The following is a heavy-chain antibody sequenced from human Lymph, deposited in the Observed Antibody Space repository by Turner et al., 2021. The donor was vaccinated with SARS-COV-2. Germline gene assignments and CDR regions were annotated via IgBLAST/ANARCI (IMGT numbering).Heavy chain of an antibody. Sequence: QLQLQESCPGLVKPSETLSLTCTVSGGSISSSRHYWGWIRQPPGRGLEWIGHIDYSGSNYYNPSLKSRVTISVDTSKNQFSLKLSSVTAADTAVYYCARLVRRAEYYFDYWGQGTLVTVSS. D-gene: IGHD3-10*01. V-gene: IGHV4-39*01. J-gene: IGHJ4*02. CDR1: GGSISSSRHY. CDR2: IDYSGSN. CDR3: ARLVRRAEYYFDY.